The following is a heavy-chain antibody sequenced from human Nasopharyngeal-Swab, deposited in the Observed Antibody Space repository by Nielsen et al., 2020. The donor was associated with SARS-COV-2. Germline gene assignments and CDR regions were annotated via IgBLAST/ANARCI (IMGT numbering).Heavy chain of an antibody. V-gene: IGHV3-20*04. CDR3: ARATGITGSTLDAFDI. J-gene: IGHJ3*02. CDR2: ISWNGNSA. Sequence: GESLKISCAASGFIFDDHGMSWFRHAPGKGLEWVSGISWNGNSAGYAGSVKGRFTISRDNAENSLSLQLNSLTAEDTALYYCARATGITGSTLDAFDIWGQGTMVTVSS. D-gene: IGHD1-7*01. CDR1: GFIFDDHG.